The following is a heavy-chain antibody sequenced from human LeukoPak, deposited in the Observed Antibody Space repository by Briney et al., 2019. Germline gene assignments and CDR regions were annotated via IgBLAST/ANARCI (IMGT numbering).Heavy chain of an antibody. V-gene: IGHV1-69*13. J-gene: IGHJ5*02. Sequence: SVKVSCKASGGTFSSYAISWVRQAPGQGLEWMGGIIPIFGTANYAQKFQGRVTITADESTSTAYMELSSLRSEDTAVYYCARDRSKYCSSTSCYFMGWFDPWGQGTLVTVSS. CDR3: ARDRSKYCSSTSCYFMGWFDP. CDR2: IIPIFGTA. CDR1: GGTFSSYA. D-gene: IGHD2-2*01.